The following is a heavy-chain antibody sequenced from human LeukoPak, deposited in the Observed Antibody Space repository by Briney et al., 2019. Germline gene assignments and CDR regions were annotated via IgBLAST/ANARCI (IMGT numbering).Heavy chain of an antibody. CDR2: ISAYNGNT. CDR1: GYTFTSYG. J-gene: IGHJ6*02. D-gene: IGHD2-2*01. CDR3: ATDRGMYQLLYYGMDV. Sequence: ASVKVSCKASGYTFTSYGISWVRQAPGQGLEWMGWISAYNGNTNYAQKLQGRVTMTTDTSTSTAYMELSSLRSEDTAVYYCATDRGMYQLLYYGMDVWGQGTTVTVSS. V-gene: IGHV1-18*04.